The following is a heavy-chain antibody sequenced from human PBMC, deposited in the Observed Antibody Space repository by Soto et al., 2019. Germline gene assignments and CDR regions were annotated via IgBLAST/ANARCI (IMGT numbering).Heavy chain of an antibody. CDR2: ISSSSSTI. J-gene: IGHJ5*02. D-gene: IGHD2-2*01. Sequence: GGSLRLSCAASGFTVRSDSMNWVRQAPGKGLEWVSYISSSSSTIYYADSVKGRFTISRDNAKNSLYLQMNSLRDEDTAVYYCARESAALNWFDPWGQGTLVTVSS. CDR1: GFTVRSDS. CDR3: ARESAALNWFDP. V-gene: IGHV3-48*02.